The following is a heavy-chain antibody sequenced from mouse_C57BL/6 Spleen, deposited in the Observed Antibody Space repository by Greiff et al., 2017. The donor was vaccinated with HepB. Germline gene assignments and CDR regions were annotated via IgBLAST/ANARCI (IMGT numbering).Heavy chain of an antibody. Sequence: QVQLQQPGAELVRPGSSVKLSCKASGYTFTSYWMHWVKQRPIQGLEWIGNIDPSDSETHYNQKFKDKATLTVDKSSSTAYMQLSSLTSEDSAVYYCARWDDGLYYYAMDYWGQGTSVTVSS. J-gene: IGHJ4*01. CDR2: IDPSDSET. CDR3: ARWDDGLYYYAMDY. V-gene: IGHV1-52*01. D-gene: IGHD2-3*01. CDR1: GYTFTSYW.